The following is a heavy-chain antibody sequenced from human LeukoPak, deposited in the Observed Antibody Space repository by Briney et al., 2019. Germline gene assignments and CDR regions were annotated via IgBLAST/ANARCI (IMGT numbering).Heavy chain of an antibody. CDR2: LYYSGST. V-gene: IGHV4-39*07. CDR1: GGSISSSSYY. J-gene: IGHJ4*02. CDR3: ARVPNQSKYSIGNY. Sequence: PSETLSLTCTVSGGSISSSSYYWGWIRQPPGKGLEWIGSLYYSGSTYYNPSLKSRVTISVDTSKNQFSLKLSSVTAADTAVYYCARVPNQSKYSIGNYWGQGTLVTVSS. D-gene: IGHD1-14*01.